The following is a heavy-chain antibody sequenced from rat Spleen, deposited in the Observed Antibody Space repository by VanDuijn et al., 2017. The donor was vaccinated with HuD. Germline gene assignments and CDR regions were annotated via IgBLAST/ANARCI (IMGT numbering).Heavy chain of an antibody. J-gene: IGHJ2*01. D-gene: IGHD5-1*01. V-gene: IGHV5-62*01. Sequence: AVQLVESGGGLVQPGKSLKLSCSASGFTFSTYGMHWIRQAPGKGLDWVAYISSNSNTVFADAVKERFTISRDNAKNTLYLQLNSLKSEDTAMYFCARLGDYWGQGVMVTVSS. CDR2: ISSNSNT. CDR1: GFTFSTYG. CDR3: ARLGDY.